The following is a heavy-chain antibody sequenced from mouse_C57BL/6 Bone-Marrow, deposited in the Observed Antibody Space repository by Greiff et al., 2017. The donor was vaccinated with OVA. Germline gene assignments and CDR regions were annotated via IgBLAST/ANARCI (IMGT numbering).Heavy chain of an antibody. CDR1: GFNIKDDY. CDR3: TTLGTPVDY. J-gene: IGHJ2*01. Sequence: LQQSGAELVRPGASVKLSCTASGFNIKDDYMHWVKQRPEQGLEWIGWIDPENGDTEYASKFQGKATITADTSSNTAYLQLSSLTSEDTAVYYCTTLGTPVDYWGQGTTLTVSS. D-gene: IGHD3-3*01. V-gene: IGHV14-4*01. CDR2: IDPENGDT.